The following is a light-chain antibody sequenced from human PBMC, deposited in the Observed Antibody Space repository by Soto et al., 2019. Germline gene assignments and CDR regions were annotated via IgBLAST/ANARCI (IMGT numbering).Light chain of an antibody. CDR2: KAS. CDR1: QSISSW. CDR3: QQYNSYSPRLT. Sequence: DIQMTQSPSTLSASVGDRVTITCRASQSISSWLAWYQQKPGKAPKLLIYKASSLESGVPSRFSGSGSGTEFTLTISSLQPDDFVTYYCQQYNSYSPRLTFGGGTKVEIK. V-gene: IGKV1-5*03. J-gene: IGKJ4*01.